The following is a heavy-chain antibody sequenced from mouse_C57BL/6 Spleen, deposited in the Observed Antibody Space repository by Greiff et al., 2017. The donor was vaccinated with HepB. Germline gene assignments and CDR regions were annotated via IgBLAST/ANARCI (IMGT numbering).Heavy chain of an antibody. CDR2: IYPGDGDT. Sequence: QVQLQQSGPELVKPGASVKISCKASGYAFSSSWMNWVKQRPGKGLEWIGRIYPGDGDTNYNGKFKGKATLTADKSSSTAYMQLSSLTSEDSAVYFCARSMAELYDGYDDYWGQGTTLTVSS. D-gene: IGHD2-3*01. V-gene: IGHV1-82*01. CDR1: GYAFSSSW. J-gene: IGHJ2*01. CDR3: ARSMAELYDGYDDY.